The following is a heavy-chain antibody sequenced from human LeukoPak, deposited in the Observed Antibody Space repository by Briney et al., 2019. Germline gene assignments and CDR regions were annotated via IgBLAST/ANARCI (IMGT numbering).Heavy chain of an antibody. Sequence: SETLSLTCTVSGGSMSNYYWSWIRLLPGKGLEWIWNIYSSGASNYNPSLRSRVTMSVCVSKNQFSLKLRSVTAADTDLYFCARSKLSTGRLQYSDWSRGGFDSWGQGTLVTVSS. CDR1: GGSMSNYY. D-gene: IGHD3-9*01. CDR3: ARSKLSTGRLQYSDWSRGGFDS. J-gene: IGHJ4*02. CDR2: IYSSGAS. V-gene: IGHV4-4*09.